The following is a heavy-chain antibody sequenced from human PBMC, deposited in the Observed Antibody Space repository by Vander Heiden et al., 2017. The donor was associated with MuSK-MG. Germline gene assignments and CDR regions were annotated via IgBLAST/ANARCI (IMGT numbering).Heavy chain of an antibody. V-gene: IGHV1-69*01. CDR1: GGTFSSHA. Sequence: QVQLVQSGAEVKKLGSTVKDSCKASGGTFSSHAISLVRRAPELGLAWIGGIIPICRTANYAKKFQGTVTSTADESTSKAYMKLSSLISEDTAEDYGARVRYGEGFYHYIDVWGKGTTVTVSS. CDR2: IIPICRTA. J-gene: IGHJ6*03. CDR3: ARVRYGEGFYHYIDV. D-gene: IGHD4-17*01.